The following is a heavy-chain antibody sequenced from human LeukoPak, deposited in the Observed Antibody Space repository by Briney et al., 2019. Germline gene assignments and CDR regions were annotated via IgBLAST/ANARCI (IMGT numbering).Heavy chain of an antibody. CDR2: ISGSGDRT. V-gene: IGHV3-23*01. D-gene: IGHD7-27*01. CDR3: ARGGAWGAMDV. Sequence: GGSLRLSCAASGFTFSSYVMSWVRQAPGKGLERVSTISGSGDRTYYADSVKGRFTISRDNSKNALYLQMNSPRAEDTAVYFCARGGAWGAMDVWGQGTTVTVSS. J-gene: IGHJ6*02. CDR1: GFTFSSYV.